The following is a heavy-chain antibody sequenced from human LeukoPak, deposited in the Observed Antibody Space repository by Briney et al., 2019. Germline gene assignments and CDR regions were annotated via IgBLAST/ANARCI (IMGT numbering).Heavy chain of an antibody. J-gene: IGHJ4*02. V-gene: IGHV1-2*02. Sequence: ASVKVSCKASGYTFTGYYMHWVRQAPGQGLEWMGWIYPNSGGTNYAQKFQGRVTMTRDTSISTAYMELSRLRSDDTAVYYCARGSPRMITFGGVIVTLSFDYWGQGTLVTVSS. D-gene: IGHD3-16*02. CDR2: IYPNSGGT. CDR1: GYTFTGYY. CDR3: ARGSPRMITFGGVIVTLSFDY.